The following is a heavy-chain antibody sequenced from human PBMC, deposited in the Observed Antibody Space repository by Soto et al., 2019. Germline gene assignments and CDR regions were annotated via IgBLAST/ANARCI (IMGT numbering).Heavy chain of an antibody. CDR3: AREPRYSTSRYHDPFDM. CDR1: GGSISTDY. D-gene: IGHD1-1*01. Sequence: SETLSLTCTVSGGSISTDYRNWMRQPPGKGLEWIGYISYTGITNYNPSLESRVTISVDTSKNQFSLKLRSVTAADTAVYYCAREPRYSTSRYHDPFDMWGQGTMVIVSS. V-gene: IGHV4-59*01. J-gene: IGHJ3*02. CDR2: ISYTGIT.